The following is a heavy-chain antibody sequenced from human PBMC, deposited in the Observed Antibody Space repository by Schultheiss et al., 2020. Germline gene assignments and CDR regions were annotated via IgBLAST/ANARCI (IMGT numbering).Heavy chain of an antibody. CDR3: TRPLVVVTAKRDYYGMDV. CDR1: GFTFSSYG. CDR2: ISYDGSNK. Sequence: GGSLRLSCAASGFTFSSYGMHWVRQAPGKGLEWVAVISYDGSNKYYADSVKGRFTISRENAKNSLYLQMNSLRAEDTAVYYCTRPLVVVTAKRDYYGMDVWGQGTTVTVSS. V-gene: IGHV3-30*03. D-gene: IGHD2-21*02. J-gene: IGHJ6*02.